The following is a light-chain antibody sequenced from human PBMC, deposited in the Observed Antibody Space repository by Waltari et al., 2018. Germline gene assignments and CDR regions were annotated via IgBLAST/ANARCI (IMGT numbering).Light chain of an antibody. CDR1: SGAAASYDV. V-gene: IGLV2-14*02. CDR3: AAWDGSLRV. Sequence: QSALTQPASVSGPPGQSLTLSSTGTSGAAASYDVVPWYQHHPGKAPKVIIYEVSKRPSGVPDRFSGSKSGTSASLAISGLRSEDEADYYCAAWDGSLRVFGGGTKVTVL. CDR2: EVS. J-gene: IGLJ3*02.